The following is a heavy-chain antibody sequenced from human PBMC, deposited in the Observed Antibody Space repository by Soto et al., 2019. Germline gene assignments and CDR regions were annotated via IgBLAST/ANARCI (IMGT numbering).Heavy chain of an antibody. CDR2: FDPEDGET. V-gene: IGHV1-24*01. J-gene: IGHJ5*02. Sequence: GASVKVSCTVSGYTLTELSMHWVRQAPGKGLEWMGGFDPEDGETIYAQKFQGRVTMTEDTSTDTAYMELSSLRSEDTAVYYCATADYYGSGSYFPFDPWGQGTLVTVSS. CDR1: GYTLTELS. D-gene: IGHD3-10*01. CDR3: ATADYYGSGSYFPFDP.